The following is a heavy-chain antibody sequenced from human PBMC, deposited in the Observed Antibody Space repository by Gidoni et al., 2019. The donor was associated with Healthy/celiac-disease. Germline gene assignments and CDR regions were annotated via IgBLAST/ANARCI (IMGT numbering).Heavy chain of an antibody. CDR3: ARATYGDWFGYYFDY. Sequence: QLQLQESGPGLVKPSETLSLTCTVSGGSISSSSYYWGWIRQPPGKGLEWIGSIYYSGSTYYNPSLKSRVTISVDTSKNQFSLKLSSVTAADTAVYYCARATYGDWFGYYFDYWGQGTLVTVSS. CDR2: IYYSGST. CDR1: GGSISSSSYY. J-gene: IGHJ4*02. D-gene: IGHD4-17*01. V-gene: IGHV4-39*07.